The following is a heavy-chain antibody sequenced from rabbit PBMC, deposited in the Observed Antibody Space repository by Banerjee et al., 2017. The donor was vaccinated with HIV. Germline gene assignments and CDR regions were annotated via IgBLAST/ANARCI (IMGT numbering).Heavy chain of an antibody. J-gene: IGHJ6*01. CDR2: IYNGDGST. V-gene: IGHV1S40*01. CDR1: GFSFSSSYY. CDR3: ARDTGSSFSSYGMDL. D-gene: IGHD8-1*01. Sequence: QSLEESGGGLVQPEGSLTLTCTASGFSFSSSYYMCWVRQAPGKGLESIACIYNGDGSTWYATWAKGRFTCSKTSSTTVTLQMTSLTVADTATYFCARDTGSSFSSYGMDLWGPGTLVTVS.